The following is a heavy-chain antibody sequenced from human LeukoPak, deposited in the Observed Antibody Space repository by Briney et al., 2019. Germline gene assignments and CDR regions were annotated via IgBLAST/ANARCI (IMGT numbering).Heavy chain of an antibody. CDR3: ARDKGYCSSTSCSPLDY. CDR1: GGTFSSYA. D-gene: IGHD2-2*01. CDR2: IIPILGIA. Sequence: GASVKVSCKASGGTFSSYAISWVRQAPGQGLEWMGRIIPILGIANYAQKFQGRVTMTRDTSISTAYMELSRLRSDDTAVYYCARDKGYCSSTSCSPLDYWGQGTLVTVSS. V-gene: IGHV1-69*04. J-gene: IGHJ4*02.